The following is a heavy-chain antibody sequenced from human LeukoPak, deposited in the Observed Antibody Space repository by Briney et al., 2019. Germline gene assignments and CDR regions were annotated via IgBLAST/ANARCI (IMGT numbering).Heavy chain of an antibody. V-gene: IGHV1-18*01. CDR2: ISAYNGNT. Sequence: ASVKVSCKASGYTLTSYGISWVRQAPGQGLEWIGWISAYNGNTNYAQKLQGRVTMTTDTSTSTAYMELRSLRSDDTAVYYCARGGRLMVASTRGVWFDPWGQGTLVTVSS. D-gene: IGHD2-15*01. J-gene: IGHJ5*02. CDR3: ARGGRLMVASTRGVWFDP. CDR1: GYTLTSYG.